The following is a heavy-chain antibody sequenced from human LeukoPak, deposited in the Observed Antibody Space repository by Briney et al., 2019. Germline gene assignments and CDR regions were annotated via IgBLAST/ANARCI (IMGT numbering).Heavy chain of an antibody. V-gene: IGHV3-7*01. D-gene: IGHD6-19*01. CDR1: GGSISSYY. CDR3: ARYSSGWGKFDY. CDR2: IKQDGSEK. J-gene: IGHJ4*02. Sequence: SSETLSLTCTVSGGSISSYYWSWVRQAPGKGLEWVANIKQDGSEKYYVDSVKGRFTISRDNAKNSLYLQMNSLRAEDTAVYYCARYSSGWGKFDYWGQGTLVTVSS.